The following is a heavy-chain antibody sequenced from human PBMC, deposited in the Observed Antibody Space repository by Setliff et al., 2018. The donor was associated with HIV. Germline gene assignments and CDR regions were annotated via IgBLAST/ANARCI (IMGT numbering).Heavy chain of an antibody. J-gene: IGHJ5*02. D-gene: IGHD1-1*01. Sequence: ASVKVSCKASGYTFTSYGISWVRQAPGQGLELMGWINTNTGNPTYAQGFTGRFVFSLDTSVSTAYLEISSLEAEDTAVYFCARVRTSYNFWVGDVFDPWGQGTLVTVSS. CDR3: ARVRTSYNFWVGDVFDP. CDR1: GYTFTSYG. V-gene: IGHV7-4-1*02. CDR2: INTNTGNP.